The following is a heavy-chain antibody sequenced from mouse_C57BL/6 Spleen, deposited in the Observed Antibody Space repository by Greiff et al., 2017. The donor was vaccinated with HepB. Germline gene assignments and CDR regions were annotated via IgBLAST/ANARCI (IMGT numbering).Heavy chain of an antibody. CDR3: ARRGSSLYAMDY. Sequence: VQLQQPGAELVKPGASVKLSCKASGYTFTSYWMQWVKQRPGQGLEWIGEIDPSDSYTNYNQKFKGKATLTVDTSSSTAYMQLSSLTSEDSAVYYCARRGSSLYAMDYWGQGTSVTVSS. CDR1: GYTFTSYW. J-gene: IGHJ4*01. V-gene: IGHV1-50*01. CDR2: IDPSDSYT. D-gene: IGHD1-1*01.